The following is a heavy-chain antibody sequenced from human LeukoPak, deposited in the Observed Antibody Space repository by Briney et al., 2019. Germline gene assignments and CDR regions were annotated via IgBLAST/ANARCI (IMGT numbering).Heavy chain of an antibody. CDR3: ARGQLWLPN. CDR2: INHSGST. J-gene: IGHJ4*02. V-gene: IGHV4-34*01. CDR1: GGSFSGYY. Sequence: PSETLSLTCAVYGGSFSGYYWSWIRQPPGKGLEWIGEINHSGSTNYNPFLKSRVTISVDTSKNQFSLKLSSVTAADTAVYYCARGQLWLPNWGQGTLVTVSS. D-gene: IGHD5-18*01.